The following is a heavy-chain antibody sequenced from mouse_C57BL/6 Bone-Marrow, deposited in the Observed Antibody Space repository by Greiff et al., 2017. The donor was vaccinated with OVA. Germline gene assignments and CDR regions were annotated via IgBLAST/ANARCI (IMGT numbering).Heavy chain of an antibody. Sequence: QVQLKQSGAELVRPGASVKLSCKASGYTFTDYYISWVKQRPGQGLEWIARIYPGSGNIYYNEKFKGKATLTAEKSSSTAYMQRSSLTSDDSAVYVCARSERLRDYFDYWGQGTTLTVSS. D-gene: IGHD2-2*01. CDR1: GYTFTDYY. V-gene: IGHV1-76*01. J-gene: IGHJ2*01. CDR3: ARSERLRDYFDY. CDR2: IYPGSGNI.